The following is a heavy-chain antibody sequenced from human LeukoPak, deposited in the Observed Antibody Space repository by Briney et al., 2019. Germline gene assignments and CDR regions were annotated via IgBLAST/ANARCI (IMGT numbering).Heavy chain of an antibody. J-gene: IGHJ4*02. V-gene: IGHV5-51*01. D-gene: IGHD4-17*01. Sequence: GESLKISCKGSGYSFTSYWIGWVRQMPGKGLDGMGITNPGDSETRYSPSFQGQVTISADKSISTAYLQWSSLKASDIAMYYCARHGGGHDYGDYVSDYWGQGTLVTVSS. CDR1: GYSFTSYW. CDR2: TNPGDSET. CDR3: ARHGGGHDYGDYVSDY.